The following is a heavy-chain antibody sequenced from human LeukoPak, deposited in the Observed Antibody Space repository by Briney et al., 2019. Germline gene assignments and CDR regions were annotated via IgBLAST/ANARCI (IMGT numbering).Heavy chain of an antibody. CDR1: GYTFTGYY. D-gene: IGHD3-3*01. Sequence: ASVKVSCRASGYTFTGYYMHWVRQAPGQGLEWMGWINPNSGGTNYAQRFQGRVTMTRDTSISTAYMELSRLRSDDTAVYYCAREYYDFWSGQEYYFDYWGQGTLVTVSS. V-gene: IGHV1-2*02. CDR2: INPNSGGT. CDR3: AREYYDFWSGQEYYFDY. J-gene: IGHJ4*02.